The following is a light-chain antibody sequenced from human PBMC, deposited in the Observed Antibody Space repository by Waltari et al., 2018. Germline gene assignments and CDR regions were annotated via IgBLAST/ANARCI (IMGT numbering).Light chain of an antibody. Sequence: DIQMSPSPATLSASVGDRVTITCRASQSIGTWLAWYQQTPGTAPRLLIYQASSLQSGVPSRFSGSGSGTEFTLTISSLQPDDSATYYCQQYNIHRTFGRGTKVVLK. CDR1: QSIGTW. CDR2: QAS. CDR3: QQYNIHRT. V-gene: IGKV1-5*03. J-gene: IGKJ1*01.